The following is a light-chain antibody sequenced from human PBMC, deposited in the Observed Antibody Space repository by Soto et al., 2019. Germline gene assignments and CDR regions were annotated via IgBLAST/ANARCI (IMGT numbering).Light chain of an antibody. CDR1: QSVSSSY. J-gene: IGKJ3*01. V-gene: IGKV3-20*01. Sequence: EIVLTQSPGTLSLSPGERATLSCRASQSVSSSYLAWYQQKPGQAPRLLIYGASSRATGIPDRFSGSGSGTVVTLTISRLEPEDFAVYYCQQYGSSLFTFGPGTKVDIK. CDR2: GAS. CDR3: QQYGSSLFT.